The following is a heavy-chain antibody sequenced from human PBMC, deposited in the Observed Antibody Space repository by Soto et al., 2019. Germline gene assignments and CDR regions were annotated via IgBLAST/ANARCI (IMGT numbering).Heavy chain of an antibody. D-gene: IGHD3-3*01. CDR3: ARGVPIFEVVNKSPYTWSAP. Sequence: GASVKVSCKASGYTFTSYDINWVRQATGQGLEWMGWMNPNSGNTGYAQKFQGRVTMTRNTSISTAYMELSSLRSEDTAVYYCARGVPIFEVVNKSPYTWSAPWGKGTLVTVSS. J-gene: IGHJ5*02. V-gene: IGHV1-8*01. CDR1: GYTFTSYD. CDR2: MNPNSGNT.